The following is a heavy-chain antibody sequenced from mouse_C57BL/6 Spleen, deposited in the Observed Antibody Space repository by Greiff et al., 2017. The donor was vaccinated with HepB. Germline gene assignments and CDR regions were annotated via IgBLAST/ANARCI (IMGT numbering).Heavy chain of an antibody. CDR1: GFSLTSYG. CDR3: ARHRYDYDEGYAMDY. D-gene: IGHD2-4*01. V-gene: IGHV2-6-1*01. Sequence: VKLQESGPGLVAPSQSLSITCTVSGFSLTSYGVHWVRQPPGKGLEWLVVIWSDGSTTYNSALKSRLSISKDNSKSQVFLKMNSLQTDDTAMYYCARHRYDYDEGYAMDYWGQGTSVTVSS. CDR2: IWSDGST. J-gene: IGHJ4*01.